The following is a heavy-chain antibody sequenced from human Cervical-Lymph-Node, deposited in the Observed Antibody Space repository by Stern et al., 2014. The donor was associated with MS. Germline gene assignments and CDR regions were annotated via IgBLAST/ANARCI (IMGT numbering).Heavy chain of an antibody. V-gene: IGHV3-30*03. CDR1: GSTFSSYG. D-gene: IGHD2-2*02. J-gene: IGHJ4*02. CDR3: ATARLGYCSSNSCYTVDY. Sequence: VQLVESGGGVVQPGRSLRLSCAASGSTFSSYGMHWVRQAPGKGLEWVAVISYDGSNKYYADSVKGRFPISRDNSKNTLYLQMNSLRAEDTAVYYCATARLGYCSSNSCYTVDYWGQGTLVTVSS. CDR2: ISYDGSNK.